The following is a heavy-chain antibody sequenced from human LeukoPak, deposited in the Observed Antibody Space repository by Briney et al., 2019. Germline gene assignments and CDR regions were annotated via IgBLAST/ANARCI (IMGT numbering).Heavy chain of an antibody. J-gene: IGHJ5*02. CDR1: GGSFSDYY. Sequence: SETLSLTCAVYGGSFSDYYWSWIRQPPGKGLEWIGEINHSGSNNYNPSLKSRVTISVDTSKNQFSLKLSSVTAADTAVYYCARFSRFTGYNWFDPWGQGTLVTVSS. CDR3: ARFSRFTGYNWFDP. V-gene: IGHV4-34*01. CDR2: INHSGSN. D-gene: IGHD3-3*01.